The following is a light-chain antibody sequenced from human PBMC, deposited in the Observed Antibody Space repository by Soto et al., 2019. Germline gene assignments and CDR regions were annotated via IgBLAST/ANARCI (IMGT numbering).Light chain of an antibody. CDR3: QQYVSWPPERT. J-gene: IGKJ1*01. V-gene: IGKV3-15*01. Sequence: TQSPATLSVSPGDRVTLSCRASQSISSNLAWYQQKPGQPPRLLIYAASTRAAGLPARFSGSGSGTEFSLTIISLQSEDFGTYYWQQYVSWPPERTFGPGTKVEIK. CDR1: QSISSN. CDR2: AAS.